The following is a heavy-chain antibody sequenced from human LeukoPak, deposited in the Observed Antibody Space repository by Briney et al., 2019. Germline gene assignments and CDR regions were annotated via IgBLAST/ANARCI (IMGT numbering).Heavy chain of an antibody. Sequence: QSGGSLRLSCAASGFTFSSYAMHWVRQAPGKGLEWVAVISYDGSNKYYADSVKGRFTISRDNSKNTLYLQMNSLRAEDTAVYYCARDTWSITSVVRGVDDAFDIWGQGTMVTVSS. J-gene: IGHJ3*02. V-gene: IGHV3-30*04. D-gene: IGHD3-10*01. CDR2: ISYDGSNK. CDR1: GFTFSSYA. CDR3: ARDTWSITSVVRGVDDAFDI.